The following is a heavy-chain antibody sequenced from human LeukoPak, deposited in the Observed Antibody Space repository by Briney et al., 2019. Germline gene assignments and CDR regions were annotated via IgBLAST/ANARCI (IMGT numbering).Heavy chain of an antibody. CDR3: AKGIYSSGWSYFDY. Sequence: GGSLRLSCAASGFTFSNSAMSWVRQAPGKGVQWVSTLSGSGITTYYADSVKGRFTISRDNSKNTLYLQMNSLRAEDTAVYYCAKGIYSSGWSYFDYWGHGTLVTVSS. CDR1: GFTFSNSA. J-gene: IGHJ4*01. V-gene: IGHV3-23*01. CDR2: LSGSGITT. D-gene: IGHD6-19*01.